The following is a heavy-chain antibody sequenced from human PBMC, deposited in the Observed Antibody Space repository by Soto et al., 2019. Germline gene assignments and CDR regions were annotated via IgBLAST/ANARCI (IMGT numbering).Heavy chain of an antibody. V-gene: IGHV3-7*04. CDR1: GFTFSTYW. Sequence: GGSLRLSCAASGFTFSTYWMSWVRQAPGKGLEWVANIKQDGSEKWYVDSVKGRFTISRDNAKKSLFLQMNSLRVEDTAVYYCVRGDYHDNSGPFSDAFEVWGQGTMVPVSS. CDR3: VRGDYHDNSGPFSDAFEV. CDR2: IKQDGSEK. D-gene: IGHD3-22*01. J-gene: IGHJ3*01.